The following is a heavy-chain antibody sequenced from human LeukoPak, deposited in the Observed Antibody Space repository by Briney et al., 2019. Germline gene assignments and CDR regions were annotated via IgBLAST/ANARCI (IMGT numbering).Heavy chain of an antibody. V-gene: IGHV1-18*01. Sequence: AASVKVSCKASGYTFTSYGISGVRQAPGQGLGWMGWISAYNGNTNYAQKLQGRVTMTTDTSTSTAYMELRSLRSDDTAVYYCARGSMYYDSSGYYYDLEAFDIWGQGTMVTVSS. CDR1: GYTFTSYG. CDR3: ARGSMYYDSSGYYYDLEAFDI. CDR2: ISAYNGNT. D-gene: IGHD3-22*01. J-gene: IGHJ3*02.